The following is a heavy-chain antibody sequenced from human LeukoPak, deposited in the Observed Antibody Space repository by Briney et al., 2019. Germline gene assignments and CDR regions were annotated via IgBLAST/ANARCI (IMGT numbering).Heavy chain of an antibody. V-gene: IGHV3-33*01. CDR3: ARDPIETLNYDILTGYLDY. D-gene: IGHD3-9*01. CDR2: IWYDGSNR. CDR1: GFTFSSYG. J-gene: IGHJ4*02. Sequence: HPGGSLRLSCAASGFTFSSYGMHWVRQAPGKGLEWVAVIWYDGSNRYYADSVEGRFIISRDNSKTTLYLQMNSLRAEDTAVYYCARDPIETLNYDILTGYLDYWGQGTLVTVSS.